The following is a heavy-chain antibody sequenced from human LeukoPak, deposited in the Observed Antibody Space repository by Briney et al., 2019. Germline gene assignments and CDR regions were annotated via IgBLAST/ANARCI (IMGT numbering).Heavy chain of an antibody. J-gene: IGHJ4*02. V-gene: IGHV1-69*02. D-gene: IGHD6-13*01. Sequence: GASVKGSCKASGGTFSSYTISWVRQAPGQGLEWMGRIIPILGIANYAQKFQGRVTITADKSTSTAYMELSSLRSEDTAVYYCARTGYSSSWYGDYYFDYWGQGTLVTVSS. CDR1: GGTFSSYT. CDR3: ARTGYSSSWYGDYYFDY. CDR2: IIPILGIA.